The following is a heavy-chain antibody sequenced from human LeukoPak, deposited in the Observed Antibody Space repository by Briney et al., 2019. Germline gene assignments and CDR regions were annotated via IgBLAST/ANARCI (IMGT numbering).Heavy chain of an antibody. CDR2: IYTSGST. V-gene: IGHV4-4*09. J-gene: IGHJ5*02. Sequence: SETLSLTCTVSGGSLSSYYWSWIRQPPGKGLEWIGYIYTSGSTNYNPSLKSRVTISVDTSKNQFSLKLSSVTAADTAVYYCARAVRGVMQPWGQGTLVTVSS. D-gene: IGHD3-10*01. CDR1: GGSLSSYY. CDR3: ARAVRGVMQP.